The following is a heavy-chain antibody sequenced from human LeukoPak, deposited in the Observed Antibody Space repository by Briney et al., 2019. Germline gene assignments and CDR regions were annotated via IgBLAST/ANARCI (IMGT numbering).Heavy chain of an antibody. CDR2: LSKTGTAV. J-gene: IGHJ4*02. Sequence: GGSLRLSCAASGFTFNSYAMSWVRQAPGKGLEWISSLSKTGTAVYSADSVKGRFSISRDNSKSALYLQMNSLRAEDTAFYFCAKIGLDFDYWGQGTLVTVSS. D-gene: IGHD3-22*01. V-gene: IGHV3-23*01. CDR1: GFTFNSYA. CDR3: AKIGLDFDY.